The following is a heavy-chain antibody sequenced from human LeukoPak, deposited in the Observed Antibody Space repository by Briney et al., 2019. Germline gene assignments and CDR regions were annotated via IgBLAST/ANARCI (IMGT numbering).Heavy chain of an antibody. CDR3: ARDLAPGYSSGWYPPGMDV. Sequence: ASVKVSCKASGYTFTSYGISWVRQAPGQGLEWMGWISAYNGNTNYAQKLQGRVTMTTETSTSTAYMELRSLRSDDTAVYYCARDLAPGYSSGWYPPGMDVWGQGTTVTVSS. CDR2: ISAYNGNT. V-gene: IGHV1-18*01. CDR1: GYTFTSYG. J-gene: IGHJ6*02. D-gene: IGHD6-19*01.